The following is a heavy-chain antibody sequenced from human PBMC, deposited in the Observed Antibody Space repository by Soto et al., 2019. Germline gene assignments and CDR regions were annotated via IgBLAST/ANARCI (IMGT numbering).Heavy chain of an antibody. D-gene: IGHD3-22*01. CDR2: ISAYNGNT. J-gene: IGHJ4*02. V-gene: IGHV1-18*01. Sequence: GASVKLSCKASGYTFTSYGISWVRQAPGQGLEWMGWISAYNGNTNYAQKLQGRVTMTTDTSTSTAYMELRSLRSDDTAVYYCARGPWASYDSSGSHDYWGQGTLVTVSS. CDR1: GYTFTSYG. CDR3: ARGPWASYDSSGSHDY.